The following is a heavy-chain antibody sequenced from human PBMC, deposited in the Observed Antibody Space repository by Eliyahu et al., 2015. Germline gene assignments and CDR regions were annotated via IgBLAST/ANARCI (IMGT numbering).Heavy chain of an antibody. D-gene: IGHD2-2*01. CDR1: XFXFSNFG. V-gene: IGHV3-33*01. J-gene: IGHJ6*02. CDR3: ARVNTPSSYYYYGMDV. CDR2: IWYDGRNK. Sequence: QVQLVESGGGVVQPGRSLXLSCXASXFXFSNFGMHWVRQAPGKGLEWVAVIWYDGRNKYYAESVKGRFTISRDNSKNTLYLQMNSLRAEDTAVYYCARVNTPSSYYYYGMDVWGQGTTGHRLL.